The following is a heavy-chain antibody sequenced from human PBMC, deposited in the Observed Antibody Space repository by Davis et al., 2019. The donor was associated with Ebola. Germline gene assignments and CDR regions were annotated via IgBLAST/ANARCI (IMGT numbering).Heavy chain of an antibody. D-gene: IGHD2-2*01. V-gene: IGHV3-30*03. J-gene: IGHJ6*03. CDR1: GFTFSSYG. CDR3: ARVGGCSSTSCYRSRGGYYYYYMDI. Sequence: PGGSLRLSCAASGFTFSSYGMHWVRQAPGKGLEWVAVISYDGSNKYYADSVKGRFTISRDNSKNTLYLQMNSLRAEDTAVYYCARVGGCSSTSCYRSRGGYYYYYMDIWGKGTTVTVSS. CDR2: ISYDGSNK.